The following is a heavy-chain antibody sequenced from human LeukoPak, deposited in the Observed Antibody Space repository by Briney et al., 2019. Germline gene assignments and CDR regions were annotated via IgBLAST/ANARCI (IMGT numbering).Heavy chain of an antibody. J-gene: IGHJ4*02. CDR1: GYTFTSYG. Sequence: ASVKVSFKASGYTFTSYGISWVRQAPGQGLEWMGWISAYNGNTNYAQKLQGRVTMTTDTSTSTAYMELRSLRSDDTAVYYCARDRRYCGGDCPPSYWGQGTLVTVSS. CDR3: ARDRRYCGGDCPPSY. CDR2: ISAYNGNT. V-gene: IGHV1-18*01. D-gene: IGHD2-21*02.